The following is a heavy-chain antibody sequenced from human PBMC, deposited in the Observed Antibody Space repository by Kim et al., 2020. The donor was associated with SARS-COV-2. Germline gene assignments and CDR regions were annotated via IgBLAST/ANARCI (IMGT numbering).Heavy chain of an antibody. Sequence: GGSLRLSCAASGFTFDDYAMHWVRQAPGKGLEWVSGISWNSGSIGYADSVKGRFTISRDNAKNSLYLQMNSLRAEDTALYYCAKDGASAAGTQLDYWGQGTLVTVSS. D-gene: IGHD6-13*01. J-gene: IGHJ4*02. CDR3: AKDGASAAGTQLDY. V-gene: IGHV3-9*01. CDR2: ISWNSGSI. CDR1: GFTFDDYA.